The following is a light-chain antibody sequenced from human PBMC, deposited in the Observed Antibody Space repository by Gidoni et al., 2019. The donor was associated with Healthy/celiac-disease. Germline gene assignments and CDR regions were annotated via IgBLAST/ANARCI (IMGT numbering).Light chain of an antibody. CDR3: QQYNNWPQT. V-gene: IGKV3-15*01. CDR2: GAS. J-gene: IGKJ1*01. Sequence: EIVMTQSPATLSVSPGERATLSCRASQSVSSNLAWYQQKPGQAPSLLIYGASTRATGIPARFSGSGSGTECTLTISSRQSEDFAVYYCQQYNNWPQTFGQGTKVEIK. CDR1: QSVSSN.